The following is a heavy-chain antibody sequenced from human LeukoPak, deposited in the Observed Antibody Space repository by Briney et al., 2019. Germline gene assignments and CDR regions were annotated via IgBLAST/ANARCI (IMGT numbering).Heavy chain of an antibody. CDR3: ARGIGRELADY. CDR2: INHSGST. CDR1: GGSFSGYY. V-gene: IGHV4-34*01. Sequence: SETLSLTCAVYGGSFSGYYWSWIRQPPGKGLEWIGEINHSGSTNYNPSLKSRVTMSVDTSKNQFSLKLSSVTATDTAVYYCARGIGRELADYWGQGTLVTVSS. D-gene: IGHD1-1*01. J-gene: IGHJ4*02.